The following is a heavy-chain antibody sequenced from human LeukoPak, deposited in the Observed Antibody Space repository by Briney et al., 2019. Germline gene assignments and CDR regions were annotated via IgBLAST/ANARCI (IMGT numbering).Heavy chain of an antibody. CDR3: TKDHFSANGVYDALDV. CDR2: IGGDGVAT. D-gene: IGHD2-8*01. J-gene: IGHJ3*01. CDR1: TFTFAHYA. V-gene: IGHV3-23*01. Sequence: GGSLRLSCKASTFTFAHYAMSWVRQAPGRGLEWVSVIGGDGVATFYADSVKGRFTISRDNSKDTLYLQMHSLRAEDTAVYYCTKDHFSANGVYDALDVWGQGTMVTVSS.